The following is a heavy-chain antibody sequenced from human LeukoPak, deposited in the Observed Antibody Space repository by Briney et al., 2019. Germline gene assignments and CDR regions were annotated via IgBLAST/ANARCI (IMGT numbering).Heavy chain of an antibody. CDR1: GGSFSGYY. CDR3: ARHEYSGYFDY. J-gene: IGHJ4*02. V-gene: IGHV4-34*01. CDR2: INHSGST. Sequence: SETLSLTCAVYGGSFSGYYWSWIRQPPGKGLEWIGEINHSGSTNYNPSLKSRVTISVDTSKNQFSLKLSSVTAAGTAVYYCARHEYSGYFDYWGQGTLVTVSS. D-gene: IGHD5-12*01.